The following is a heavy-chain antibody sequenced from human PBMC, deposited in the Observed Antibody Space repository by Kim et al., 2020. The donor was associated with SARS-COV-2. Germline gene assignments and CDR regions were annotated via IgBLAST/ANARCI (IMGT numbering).Heavy chain of an antibody. D-gene: IGHD3-9*01. V-gene: IGHV3-21*01. J-gene: IGHJ4*02. Sequence: INYADSVKGRFTISRDNAKNSLYLQMNSLRAEDTAVYYCARGTTGYGTFDYWGQGTLVTVSS. CDR3: ARGTTGYGTFDY. CDR2: I.